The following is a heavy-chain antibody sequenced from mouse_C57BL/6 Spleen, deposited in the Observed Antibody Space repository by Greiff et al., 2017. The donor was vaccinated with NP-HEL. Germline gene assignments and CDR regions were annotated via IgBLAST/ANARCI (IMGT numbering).Heavy chain of an antibody. CDR3: ARKRVYYPTMDY. V-gene: IGHV1-55*01. CDR2: IYPGSGST. D-gene: IGHD2-1*01. CDR1: GYTFTSYW. J-gene: IGHJ4*01. Sequence: QVQLQQPGAELVKPGASVKMSCKASGYTFTSYWITWVKQRPGQGLEWIGDIYPGSGSTNYNEKFKSKATLTVDTSSSTAYMQLSSLTSEDSAVYYCARKRVYYPTMDYWGQGTSVTVSS.